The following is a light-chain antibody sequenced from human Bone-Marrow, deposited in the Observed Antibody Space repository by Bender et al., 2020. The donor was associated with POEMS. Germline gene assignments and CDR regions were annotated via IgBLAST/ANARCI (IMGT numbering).Light chain of an antibody. CDR2: INN. J-gene: IGLJ2*01. CDR1: SSNIGTNP. V-gene: IGLV1-44*01. CDR3: SSDTRRKTVL. Sequence: QSVLTQPPSASGTPGQRVTISCSGSSSNIGTNPVNWYQQLPGTAPKLLIYINNQRPSGVPDRFSGSKSGNTASLTISGLQAEDEADYYCSSDTRRKTVLFGGGTKLTVL.